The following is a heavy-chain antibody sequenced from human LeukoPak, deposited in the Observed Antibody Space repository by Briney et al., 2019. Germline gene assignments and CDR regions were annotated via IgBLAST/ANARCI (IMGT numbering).Heavy chain of an antibody. CDR1: GGTFSRSG. CDR2: ITPMFGTA. V-gene: IGHV1-69*13. CDR3: ARDAAIFDSSGYYFLW. D-gene: IGHD3-22*01. J-gene: IGHJ4*02. Sequence: GASVTVSCKASGGTFSRSGISWVRQAPGQGLEWMGGITPMFGTANYAQKFQGRVTITADESTSTAYLELTSLRSEDTAIYYCARDAAIFDSSGYYFLWWGQGALVTVSS.